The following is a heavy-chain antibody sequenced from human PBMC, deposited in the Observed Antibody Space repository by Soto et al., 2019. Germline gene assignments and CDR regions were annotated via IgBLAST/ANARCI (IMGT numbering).Heavy chain of an antibody. CDR2: ISYGGSHK. D-gene: IGHD2-15*01. CDR1: GFTFSEYG. J-gene: IGHJ4*02. CDR3: AKEMFPRTVLDSSSPWGDF. V-gene: IGHV3-30*18. Sequence: PGGSLRLSCTASGFTFSEYGIRWVRQAPGKGLEWVAVISYGGSHKYYAGSVKGRFTISRDDSKNTVYLQMNSLKTDDTAVYYCAKEMFPRTVLDSSSPWGDFWGRGSLVTVSS.